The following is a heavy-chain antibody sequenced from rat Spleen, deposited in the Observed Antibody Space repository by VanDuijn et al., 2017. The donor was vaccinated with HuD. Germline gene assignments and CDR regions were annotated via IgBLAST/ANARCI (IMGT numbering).Heavy chain of an antibody. CDR1: GFTFSNYY. V-gene: IGHV5-22*01. J-gene: IGHJ4*01. CDR2: ISSEGSST. Sequence: EVQLVESGGGLVQPGRSMKLSCAASGFTFSNYYMTWVRQAPTKGLEWVASISSEGSSTYYGDSVKGRFTISRDNAKSTLYLQMNSLRSEDTATYYCARPGITSYVMDAWGQGASVTVSS. CDR3: ARPGITSYVMDA. D-gene: IGHD1-4*01.